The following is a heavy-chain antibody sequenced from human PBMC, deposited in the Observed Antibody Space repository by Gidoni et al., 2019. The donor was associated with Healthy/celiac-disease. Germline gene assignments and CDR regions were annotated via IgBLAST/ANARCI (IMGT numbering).Heavy chain of an antibody. CDR2: IKSKTDGGTT. D-gene: IGHD1-1*01. J-gene: IGHJ4*02. CDR1: GFTFSNAW. CDR3: TSNWNAI. Sequence: EVQLVESGGGLVKPGGSLRLSCAASGFTFSNAWMSWVRQAPGKGLEWFGRIKSKTDGGTTDYAAPVKGRFTISRDDSKNTLYLQMNSLKTEDTAVYYCTSNWNAIWGQGTLVTVSS. V-gene: IGHV3-15*01.